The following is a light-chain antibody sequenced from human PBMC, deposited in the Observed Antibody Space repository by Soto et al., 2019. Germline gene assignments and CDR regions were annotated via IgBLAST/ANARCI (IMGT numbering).Light chain of an antibody. CDR2: DAS. CDR3: QQRRNWPQLT. J-gene: IGKJ4*01. Sequence: EVVLTQSPATLSLSPGERATLSCTASQSISTYLTWYQHKPGQAPRLLIYDASRRAPGIPARFSGSWSGTDFNLTISSLEPEDFAVYDCQQRRNWPQLTFGGGTKVEIK. V-gene: IGKV3-11*01. CDR1: QSISTY.